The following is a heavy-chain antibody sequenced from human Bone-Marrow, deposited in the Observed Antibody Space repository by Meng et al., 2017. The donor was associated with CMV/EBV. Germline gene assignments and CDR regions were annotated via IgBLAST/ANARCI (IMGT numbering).Heavy chain of an antibody. CDR3: AREPYCSGGSCYSGVDY. V-gene: IGHV4-39*07. CDR1: GGSMGRGTYH. D-gene: IGHD2-15*01. J-gene: IGHJ4*02. Sequence: SGTLSLPCTVPGGSMGRGTYHWAWIRQPPGKGLAWIGSTYYNGNTFYTPSLKSRVTISVDTSKHQFSLKLSSVTAADTAMYYCAREPYCSGGSCYSGVDYWGQGTLVTVSS. CDR2: TYYNGNT.